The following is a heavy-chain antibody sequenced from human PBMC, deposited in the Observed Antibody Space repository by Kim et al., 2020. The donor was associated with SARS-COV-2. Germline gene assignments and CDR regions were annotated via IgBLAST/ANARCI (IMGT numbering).Heavy chain of an antibody. Sequence: GESLKISCKGSGYSFTSYWIGWVRQMPGKGLEWMGIIYPGDSDTRYSPSFQGQVTISADKSISTAYLQWSSLKASDTAMYYCARSKWELPTYYYYGMDVWGQGTTVTVSS. V-gene: IGHV5-51*01. CDR2: IYPGDSDT. CDR1: GYSFTSYW. J-gene: IGHJ6*02. CDR3: ARSKWELPTYYYYGMDV. D-gene: IGHD1-26*01.